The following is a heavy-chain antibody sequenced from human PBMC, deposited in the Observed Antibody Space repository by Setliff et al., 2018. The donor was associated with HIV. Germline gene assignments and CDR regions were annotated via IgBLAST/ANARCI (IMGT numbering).Heavy chain of an antibody. CDR3: ARESMLRGLRHAVDI. CDR1: GGSINSGGYY. CDR2: IYYIGGA. J-gene: IGHJ3*02. D-gene: IGHD3-10*01. V-gene: IGHV4-31*03. Sequence: SETLSLTCTVSGGSINSGGYYWTWVRQHPGKGLQWIGYIYYIGGAYYNPSLKSRVTISLDTSESHFSLNLSSVTAADTAVYYCARESMLRGLRHAVDIWGQGTRVTV.